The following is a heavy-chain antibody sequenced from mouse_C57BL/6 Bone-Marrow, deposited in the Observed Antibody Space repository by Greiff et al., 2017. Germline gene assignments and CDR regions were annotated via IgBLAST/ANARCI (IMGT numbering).Heavy chain of an antibody. CDR2: ISNGGGST. CDR1: GFTFSDYY. J-gene: IGHJ3*01. V-gene: IGHV5-12*01. Sequence: EVMLVESGGGLVQPGGSLKLSCAASGFTFSDYYMYWVRQTPEKRLEWVAYISNGGGSTYYPDTVKGRFTISRDNAKNTLYLQLSRLKSEDTAMYYCARQRGVTRASWFAYWGQGTLVTVSA. CDR3: ARQRGVTRASWFAY. D-gene: IGHD2-1*01.